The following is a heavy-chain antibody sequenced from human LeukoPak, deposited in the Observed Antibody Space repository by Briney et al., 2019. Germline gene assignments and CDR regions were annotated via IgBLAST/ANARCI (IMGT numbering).Heavy chain of an antibody. D-gene: IGHD3-10*01. CDR1: GFTFSDYY. V-gene: IGHV3-11*01. J-gene: IGHJ4*02. CDR3: ARDDYGSGSWSDY. CDR2: ISDSGSSI. Sequence: GGSLRLSCAASGFTFSDYYMSWIRQAPGKGLEWVSHISDSGSSIYYADSVKGRFTISRDNAKNSLYLQMNSLRAEDTALYYCARDDYGSGSWSDYWGQGTLVTVSS.